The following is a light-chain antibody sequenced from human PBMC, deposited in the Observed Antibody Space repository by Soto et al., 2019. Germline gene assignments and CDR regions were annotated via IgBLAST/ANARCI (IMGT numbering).Light chain of an antibody. J-gene: IGLJ2*01. CDR2: EGS. V-gene: IGLV2-23*01. Sequence: QSALTQPASVSGSPGQSITISCTGTSSDVGSYNLVSWYQQHPGKAPKLMIYEGSKRPSGVSNRFSGSKSGNTASLTISGLQAEDGADYYCFSYAGSSTPVVFGGGTQLTVL. CDR1: SSDVGSYNL. CDR3: FSYAGSSTPVV.